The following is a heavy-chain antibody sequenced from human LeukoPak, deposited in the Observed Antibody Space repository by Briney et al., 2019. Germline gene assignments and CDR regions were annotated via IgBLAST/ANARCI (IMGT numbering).Heavy chain of an antibody. CDR3: ARDYGDSKWGGTFFDY. CDR1: GFTFSSYG. V-gene: IGHV3-30*03. J-gene: IGHJ4*02. Sequence: GGSLRLSCEASGFTFSSYGMHWVRQAPGKGLEWMACISYDGSNTDYTDSVKGRFTISRDNAKNSLYLQMNSLRAEDTAVYYCARDYGDSKWGGTFFDYWGQGTLVTVSS. CDR2: ISYDGSNT. D-gene: IGHD6-13*01.